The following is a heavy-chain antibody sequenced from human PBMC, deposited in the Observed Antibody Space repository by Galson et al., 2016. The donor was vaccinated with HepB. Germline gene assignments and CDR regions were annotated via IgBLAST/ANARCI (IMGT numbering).Heavy chain of an antibody. CDR3: SRGRRGYNSGHTSLTYYYYGMDV. V-gene: IGHV4-34*01. CDR2: INHSGST. J-gene: IGHJ6*02. Sequence: SETLSLTCTVYGGSFSGYFWSWIRQPPGKGLEWIGEINHSGSTNYNPSLKGRVTFSIDTSKTQFSLNLSSVTAADTAMYYCSRGRRGYNSGHTSLTYYYYGMDVWGQGTTVAVSS. CDR1: GGSFSGYF. D-gene: IGHD5-18*01.